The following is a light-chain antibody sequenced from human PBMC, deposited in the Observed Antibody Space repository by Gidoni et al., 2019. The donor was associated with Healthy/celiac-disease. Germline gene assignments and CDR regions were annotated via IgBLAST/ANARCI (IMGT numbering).Light chain of an antibody. Sequence: DIQMTQSPSSLSASVGDRVTITCRARQSISSYLNWYQQKPGKAPKLLIYAASSLPRGVPSRFSGSGSGTDFTLTISSLQPEDFATYYCQQSYSTPITFGQGTRLEIK. V-gene: IGKV1-39*01. CDR2: AAS. CDR3: QQSYSTPIT. J-gene: IGKJ5*01. CDR1: QSISSY.